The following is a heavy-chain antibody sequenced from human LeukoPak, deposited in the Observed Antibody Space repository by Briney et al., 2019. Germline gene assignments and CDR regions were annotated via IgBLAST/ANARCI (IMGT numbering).Heavy chain of an antibody. CDR3: AREFLNLGIAAAGTRYFQH. D-gene: IGHD6-13*01. V-gene: IGHV1-18*01. Sequence: ASVTVSCKASGYTFTSYGISWVRQAPGQGLEWMGWISAYNGNANYAQKLQGRVTMTTDTSTSTAYMELRSLRSDDTAVYYCAREFLNLGIAAAGTRYFQHWGQGTLVTVSS. CDR1: GYTFTSYG. J-gene: IGHJ1*01. CDR2: ISAYNGNA.